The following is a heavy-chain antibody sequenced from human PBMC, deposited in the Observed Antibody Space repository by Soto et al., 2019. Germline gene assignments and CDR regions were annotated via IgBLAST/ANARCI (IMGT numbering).Heavy chain of an antibody. CDR3: AKDRSSSLDGMDV. D-gene: IGHD6-13*01. CDR2: IWYDGSNK. J-gene: IGHJ6*02. V-gene: IGHV3-33*06. CDR1: GFTFSIYG. Sequence: RLSCAASGFTFSIYGMHWVRQAPGKGLEWVAVIWYDGSNKYYADSVKGRFTISRDNSKNTLYLQVNSLRAEDTAVYYCAKDRSSSLDGMDVWGQGTTVTVSS.